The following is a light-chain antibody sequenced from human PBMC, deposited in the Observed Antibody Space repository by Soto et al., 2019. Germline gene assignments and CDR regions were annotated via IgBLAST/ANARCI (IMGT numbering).Light chain of an antibody. CDR3: QQYGTSPRT. CDR2: ISS. CDR1: QSVSSNY. Sequence: EIVLTQSPGTLSLFPGERATLSCRATQSVSSNYFAWYQQKPGQAPRLLIYISSSRATGIPDRFSGSGSGTDFTLTISSLEPEDFAVYYCQQYGTSPRTFGQGTKVEIK. J-gene: IGKJ1*01. V-gene: IGKV3-20*01.